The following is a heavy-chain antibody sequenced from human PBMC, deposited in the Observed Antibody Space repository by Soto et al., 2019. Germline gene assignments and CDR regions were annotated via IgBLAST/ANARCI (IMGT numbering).Heavy chain of an antibody. Sequence: GESLKISCKGSGYSFTSYWIGWVRQMPGKGLEWMGIIHPGDSDTRYSPSFQGQVTISADKSISTAYLQWSSLKASDTAMYYCAKYSSPIKAHYYYYYMDVWGKGTTVTVSS. J-gene: IGHJ6*03. CDR3: AKYSSPIKAHYYYYYMDV. D-gene: IGHD6-6*01. CDR2: IHPGDSDT. V-gene: IGHV5-51*01. CDR1: GYSFTSYW.